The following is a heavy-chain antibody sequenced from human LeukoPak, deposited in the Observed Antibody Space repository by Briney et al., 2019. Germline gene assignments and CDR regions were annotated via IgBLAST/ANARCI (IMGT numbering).Heavy chain of an antibody. CDR2: ISSSSSYI. CDR3: ARDYVDTAMVFDY. D-gene: IGHD5-18*01. CDR1: GFTFSSYS. Sequence: GGSLRRSCAASGFTFSSYSMNWVRQAPGKGLEWVSSISSSSSYIYYADSVKGRFTISRDNAKNSLYLQMNSLRAEDTAVYYCARDYVDTAMVFDYWGQGTLVTVSS. J-gene: IGHJ4*02. V-gene: IGHV3-21*01.